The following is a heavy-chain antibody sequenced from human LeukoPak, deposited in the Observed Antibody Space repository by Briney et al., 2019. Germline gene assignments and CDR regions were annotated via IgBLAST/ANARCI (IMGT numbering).Heavy chain of an antibody. J-gene: IGHJ4*02. V-gene: IGHV1-18*01. D-gene: IGHD5-12*01. Sequence: GASVKVSCKASGYIFTSYGITRVRQAPGQGLEWMGWISAYNGNTNCAQKVQGRVTMTTDTSTSTAYMELRSLRSDDTAVYYCARDRGYSGYDLPYWGQGTLVTVSS. CDR1: GYIFTSYG. CDR2: ISAYNGNT. CDR3: ARDRGYSGYDLPY.